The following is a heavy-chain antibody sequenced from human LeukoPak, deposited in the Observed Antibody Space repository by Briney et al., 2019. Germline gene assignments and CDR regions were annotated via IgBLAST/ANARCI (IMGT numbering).Heavy chain of an antibody. V-gene: IGHV3-23*01. Sequence: GGSLRLSCAASGFTFSSYAMSWVRQAPGKGLEWVSAISGSGGSTYYADSVKGRFTNSRDNSKNTLYLQMNSLRAEDTAVYYCAKYHYYGSGAPDYWGQGTLVTVSS. D-gene: IGHD3-10*01. CDR3: AKYHYYGSGAPDY. J-gene: IGHJ4*02. CDR2: ISGSGGST. CDR1: GFTFSSYA.